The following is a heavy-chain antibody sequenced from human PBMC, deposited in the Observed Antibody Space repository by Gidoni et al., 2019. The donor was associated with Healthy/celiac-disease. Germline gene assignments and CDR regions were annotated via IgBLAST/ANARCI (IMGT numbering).Heavy chain of an antibody. J-gene: IGHJ5*02. V-gene: IGHV5-10-1*03. CDR1: GYSFPSYW. Sequence: EVQLVQSGAEVKTPGESLRISCKGSGYSFPSYWISWVRQMPGKGLEWMGRIDPSDSYTNYSPSFQGHVTISADKSISTAYLQWSSLKASDTAMYYCARHGDSGSYSENWFDPWGQGTLVTVSS. CDR2: IDPSDSYT. D-gene: IGHD1-26*01. CDR3: ARHGDSGSYSENWFDP.